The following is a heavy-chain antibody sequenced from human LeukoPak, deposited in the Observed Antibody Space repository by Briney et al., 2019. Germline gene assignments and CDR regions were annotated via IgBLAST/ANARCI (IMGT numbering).Heavy chain of an antibody. CDR3: ARISDHNWYFDL. CDR1: GYTFTSSD. D-gene: IGHD1-14*01. Sequence: ASVKVSCKASGYTFTSSDINWVRRATGQGLEWMGWMNPNSGYTGYSQKFQGRVTMTRNTSITTAYTELSNLRSEDTAVYYCARISDHNWYFDLWGRGTLVTVSS. CDR2: MNPNSGYT. V-gene: IGHV1-8*01. J-gene: IGHJ2*01.